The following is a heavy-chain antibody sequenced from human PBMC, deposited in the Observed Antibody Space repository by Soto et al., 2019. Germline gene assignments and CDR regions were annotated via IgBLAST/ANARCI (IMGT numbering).Heavy chain of an antibody. CDR1: GYRFTNYW. Sequence: PGESLKISCKGSGYRFTNYWIGWVRQMPGKGLEWMGLIYPGDSDTRYSPSFQGQVTISADKSISTAYLQWSSLKASDTAMYYCARFQAAAAATDLNFLSWRQGPLVTVS. J-gene: IGHJ4*02. CDR3: ARFQAAAAATDLNFLS. CDR2: IYPGDSDT. V-gene: IGHV5-51*01. D-gene: IGHD6-13*01.